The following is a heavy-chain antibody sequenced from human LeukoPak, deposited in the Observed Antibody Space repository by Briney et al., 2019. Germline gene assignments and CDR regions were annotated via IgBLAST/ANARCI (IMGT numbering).Heavy chain of an antibody. CDR1: GGTFSSYA. CDR3: ARNSYYYDSSGSNNWFDP. J-gene: IGHJ5*02. CDR2: ISAYNGNT. D-gene: IGHD3-22*01. V-gene: IGHV1-18*01. Sequence: ASVKVSCKASGGTFSSYAISWVRQAPGQGLEWMGWISAYNGNTNYAQKLQGRVTMTTDTSTSTAYMELRSLRSDDTAVYYCARNSYYYDSSGSNNWFDPWGQGTLVTVSS.